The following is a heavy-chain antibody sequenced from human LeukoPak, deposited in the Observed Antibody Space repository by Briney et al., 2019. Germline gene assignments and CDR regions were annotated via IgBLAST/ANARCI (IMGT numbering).Heavy chain of an antibody. CDR2: ISYDGSNK. J-gene: IGHJ3*02. V-gene: IGHV3-30*18. CDR1: GFTFSSYG. Sequence: PGGSLRLSCAASGFTFSSYGMHWVRQAPGKGLEWVAVISYDGSNKYYADSVKGRFTISRDNSKNTLYLQTNSLRAEDTAVYYCAKVSTTVTTLGAFDIWGQGTMVTVSS. D-gene: IGHD4-17*01. CDR3: AKVSTTVTTLGAFDI.